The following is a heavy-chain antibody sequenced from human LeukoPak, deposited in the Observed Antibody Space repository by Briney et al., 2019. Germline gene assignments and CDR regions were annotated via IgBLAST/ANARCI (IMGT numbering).Heavy chain of an antibody. J-gene: IGHJ5*02. V-gene: IGHV5-51*01. CDR1: GYSFSGYW. CDR3: AKSPSGFTYGRNWLDP. Sequence: GESLKISCKGSGYSFSGYWIAWVRQMPGKGLEWMGIIYPGDSDTRYSPSFEGQVTISADKSISTAYLQWRSLKASDTAMYYCAKSPSGFTYGRNWLDPWGQGTLVTVPS. CDR2: IYPGDSDT. D-gene: IGHD3-22*01.